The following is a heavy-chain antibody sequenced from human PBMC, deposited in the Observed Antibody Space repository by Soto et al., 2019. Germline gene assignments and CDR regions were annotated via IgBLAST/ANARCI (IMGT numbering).Heavy chain of an antibody. CDR1: GFIVGSNY. Sequence: LRLSCAASGFIVGSNYMNWVRRAPGKGLEWVSVIYMDGRTYNADSVEGRFTISRDNSKNTVYLQMNSLRAEDTAVYYCARGVGQDNDDNRGYFHLDSWGQGTQVPVSS. J-gene: IGHJ4*02. CDR2: IYMDGRT. V-gene: IGHV3-53*01. CDR3: ARGVGQDNDDNRGYFHLDS. D-gene: IGHD3-22*01.